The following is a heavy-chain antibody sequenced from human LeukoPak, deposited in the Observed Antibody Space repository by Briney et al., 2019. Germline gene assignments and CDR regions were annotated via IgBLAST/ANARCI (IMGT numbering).Heavy chain of an antibody. CDR1: GDSVSSKTAT. D-gene: IGHD2-8*01. J-gene: IGHJ4*02. CDR3: ARDHLYDISSFDY. V-gene: IGHV6-1*01. Sequence: SQTPSLTCAISGDSVSSKTATWNWIRQSPSRGLEWLGRTYFRSKWYYDYAMPVKGRVTINPDTSKNHSSLHLDSVTPEDTAVYYCARDHLYDISSFDYWGQGTLVTVSS. CDR2: TYFRSKWYY.